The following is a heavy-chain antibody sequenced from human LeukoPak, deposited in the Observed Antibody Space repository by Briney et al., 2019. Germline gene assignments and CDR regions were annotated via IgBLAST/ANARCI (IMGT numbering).Heavy chain of an antibody. Sequence: GGSLRLSCAASGFTFSSYGMHWVRQAPGKGLEWVAFIRYDGSNKYYADSVKGRFTISRDNSKNTLYLQMNSLRAEDTAVYYCVTERSGSFPAWGQGTLVTVSS. CDR1: GFTFSSYG. J-gene: IGHJ1*01. D-gene: IGHD3-10*01. V-gene: IGHV3-30*02. CDR3: VTERSGSFPA. CDR2: IRYDGSNK.